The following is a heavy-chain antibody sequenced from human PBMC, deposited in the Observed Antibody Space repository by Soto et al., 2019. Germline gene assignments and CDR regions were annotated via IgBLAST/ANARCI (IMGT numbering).Heavy chain of an antibody. CDR2: LMPFFGSG. V-gene: IGHV1-69*01. CDR1: GGTFSSYA. CDR3: ARDKCGDYSHFVY. J-gene: IGHJ4*02. D-gene: IGHD3-10*01. Sequence: QVHLVQSGAEVKKPGSSVQVSCKAIGGTFSSYAFSWVRQAPGQGLEWMGGLMPFFGSGNYAQKFQGRVNITADESTSSVYLELSSLRSADTAVYYCARDKCGDYSHFVYWGQGTLVTVSS.